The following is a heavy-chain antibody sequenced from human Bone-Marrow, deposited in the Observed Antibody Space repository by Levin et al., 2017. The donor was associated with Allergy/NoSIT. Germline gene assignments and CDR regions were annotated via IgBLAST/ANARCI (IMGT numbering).Heavy chain of an antibody. CDR3: ARDIGPGGGASMDV. V-gene: IGHV3-9*01. J-gene: IGHJ6*02. Sequence: LSLTCVASGFSFDDYAMHWVRQGPGKGLEWVSRISWNSGTFAYADSVKGRFTISRDNAKNSLYLQMNSLRREDTALYFCARDIGPGGGASMDVWGQGTTVTVS. CDR2: ISWNSGTF. D-gene: IGHD3-16*01. CDR1: GFSFDDYA.